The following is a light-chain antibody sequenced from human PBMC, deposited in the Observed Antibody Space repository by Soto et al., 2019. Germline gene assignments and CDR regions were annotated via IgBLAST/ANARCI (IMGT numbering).Light chain of an antibody. CDR1: QGIGNA. V-gene: IGKV1-6*02. J-gene: IGKJ1*01. CDR3: LQDINYPRT. Sequence: QMRESPSFLVAAVADRITISCRASQGIGNALGWYQQKPGKPPKVLIYGASNLQSGVPPRFSGSGSGTDFTLAISSLQPEDPATYYCLQDINYPRTFGQGTKVDIK. CDR2: GAS.